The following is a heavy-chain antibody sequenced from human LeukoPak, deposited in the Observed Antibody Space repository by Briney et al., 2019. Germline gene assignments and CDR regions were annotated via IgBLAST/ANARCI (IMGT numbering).Heavy chain of an antibody. Sequence: GASVKVSCKASGYPFIGNYIHWVRQAPGQGLEWMGWINPNSGGTQYSQKFQGRVTLTRDTSITTGYMELSGLTSDDTAVYYCARDVGSNWGIDYWGQGTLVTVSS. CDR3: ARDVGSNWGIDY. V-gene: IGHV1-2*02. D-gene: IGHD7-27*01. J-gene: IGHJ4*02. CDR2: INPNSGGT. CDR1: GYPFIGNY.